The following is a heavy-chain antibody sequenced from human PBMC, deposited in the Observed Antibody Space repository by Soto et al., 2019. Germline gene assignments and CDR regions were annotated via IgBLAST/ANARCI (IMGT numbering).Heavy chain of an antibody. CDR3: ASSSGSGYRSFDY. D-gene: IGHD3-10*01. J-gene: IGHJ4*02. CDR2: VNPIVSMS. CDR1: GDTFNFYS. V-gene: IGHV1-69*02. Sequence: QVQLVQSGAEVKRPGSSVKVSCKASGDTFNFYSINWVRQAPGLGLEWMGRVNPIVSMSNYAQKFQGRVTMTADKSTRPAYLYLSSMTSEDTTIYYCASSSGSGYRSFDYWGQGALVTVSS.